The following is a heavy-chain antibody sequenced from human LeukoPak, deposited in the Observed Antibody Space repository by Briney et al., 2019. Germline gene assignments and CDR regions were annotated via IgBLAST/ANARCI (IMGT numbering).Heavy chain of an antibody. J-gene: IGHJ4*02. Sequence: PGGSLRLSCAASGFILSSRWMHWVRQAPGKGLVWVSRVNSDGRSTNYADFVKGRFAISRDNAKNTLYLQMSSLRAEDTAVYYCARGDSSGWYLLDFWGQGILVTVSS. CDR1: GFILSSRW. V-gene: IGHV3-74*01. D-gene: IGHD6-19*01. CDR2: VNSDGRST. CDR3: ARGDSSGWYLLDF.